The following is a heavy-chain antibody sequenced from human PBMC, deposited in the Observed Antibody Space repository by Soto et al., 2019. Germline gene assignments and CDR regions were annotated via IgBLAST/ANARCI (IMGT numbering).Heavy chain of an antibody. J-gene: IGHJ2*01. D-gene: IGHD6-19*01. CDR1: GFRFSSYS. Sequence: EVQLVESGGGLVQPGGSLRLSCAASGFRFSSYSMNWVRQAPGKGPEWVSYIDHSSSSVRYVDSVEGRFTISRDNAKDSLRLQMNSLIVEDTAMYYCAVGIAVSRGYFDLWGRGTLVTVSS. CDR2: IDHSSSSV. V-gene: IGHV3-48*04. CDR3: AVGIAVSRGYFDL.